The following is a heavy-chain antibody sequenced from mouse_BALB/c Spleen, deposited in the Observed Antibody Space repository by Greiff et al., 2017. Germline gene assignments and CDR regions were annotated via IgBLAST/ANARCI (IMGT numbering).Heavy chain of an antibody. D-gene: IGHD3-2*01. J-gene: IGHJ4*01. CDR3: ARSGTARAPHYYAMDY. V-gene: IGHV1-14*01. Sequence: EVQLQQSGPELVKPGASVKMSCKASGYTFTSYVMHWVKQKPGQGLEWIGYINPYNDGTKYNEKFKGKATLTSDKSSSTAYMELSSLTSEDSAVYYCARSGTARAPHYYAMDYWGQGTSGTVSS. CDR2: INPYNDGT. CDR1: GYTFTSYV.